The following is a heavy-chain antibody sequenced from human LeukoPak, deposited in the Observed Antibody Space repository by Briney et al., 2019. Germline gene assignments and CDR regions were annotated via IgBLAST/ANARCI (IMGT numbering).Heavy chain of an antibody. CDR3: ARRPYSDTSGRLSDV. V-gene: IGHV3-48*02. CDR2: IGSSGSPT. D-gene: IGHD3-22*01. Sequence: GGSLRLSCAASGFAFSSYNMNWVRQAPGKGLEWISYIGSSGSPTHYADSVGGRFTISRDNAKNSLYLQMNSLRDEDTAVYFCARRPYSDTSGRLSDVWAKGPRSPSP. CDR1: GFAFSSYN. J-gene: IGHJ6*02.